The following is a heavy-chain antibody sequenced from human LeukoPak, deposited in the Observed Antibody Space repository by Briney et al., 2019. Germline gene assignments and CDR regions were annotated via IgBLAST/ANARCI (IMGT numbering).Heavy chain of an antibody. Sequence: GSLRLSCAASGFTFSSYAMSWVRQAPGKGLEWVSAISGSGGSTYYADSVKGRFTISRDNSKNTLYLQMNSLRAEDTAVYYCAKAANYDILTGYYYYFDYWGQGALVTVSS. CDR2: ISGSGGST. CDR3: AKAANYDILTGYYYYFDY. V-gene: IGHV3-23*01. J-gene: IGHJ4*02. D-gene: IGHD3-9*01. CDR1: GFTFSSYA.